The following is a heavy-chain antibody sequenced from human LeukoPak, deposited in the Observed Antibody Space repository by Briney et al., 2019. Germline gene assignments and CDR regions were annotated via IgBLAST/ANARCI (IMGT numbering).Heavy chain of an antibody. J-gene: IGHJ6*03. CDR1: GGTFSSYA. V-gene: IGHV1-69*05. CDR3: ARGSKLVIYYYYYMDV. Sequence: ASVKVSCKASGGTFSSYAISWVRQAPGQGLEWMGGIIPIFGTANYAQRFQGRVTITTDESTSTAYMELSSLRSEDTAVYYCARGSKLVIYYYYYMDVWGKGTTVTVSS. CDR2: IIPIFGTA. D-gene: IGHD6-13*01.